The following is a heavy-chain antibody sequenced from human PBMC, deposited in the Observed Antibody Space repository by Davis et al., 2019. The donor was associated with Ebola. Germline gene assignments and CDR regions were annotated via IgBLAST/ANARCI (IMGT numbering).Heavy chain of an antibody. J-gene: IGHJ4*02. D-gene: IGHD1-26*01. CDR2: ITSASTDI. V-gene: IGHV3-21*01. Sequence: PGGSLRLSCAASGFTFSGYSMNWVRQAPGKGLEWVSSITSASTDIYCADSVKGRFSISRDNAKSSLYLQMDSLRAEDTAVYYCARAATIVGSTTRFDCWGQGTLVTVSS. CDR3: ARAATIVGSTTRFDC. CDR1: GFTFSGYS.